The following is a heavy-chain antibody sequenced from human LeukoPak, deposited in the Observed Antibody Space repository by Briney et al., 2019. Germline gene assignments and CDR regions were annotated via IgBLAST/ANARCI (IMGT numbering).Heavy chain of an antibody. Sequence: VASVKVSCTASGDTFTSYGISWVRQAPGQGLERMGWISAYNGNTNYAQKLQGRVTMTTDTSPSTAYVELRSRRSDDTAVYYCARDHGYSYGVDYWGQGTLVTVSS. CDR3: ARDHGYSYGVDY. CDR1: GDTFTSYG. J-gene: IGHJ4*02. CDR2: ISAYNGNT. V-gene: IGHV1-18*01. D-gene: IGHD5-18*01.